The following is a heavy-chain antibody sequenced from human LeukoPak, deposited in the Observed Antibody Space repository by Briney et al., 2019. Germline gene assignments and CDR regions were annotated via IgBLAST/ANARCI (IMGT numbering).Heavy chain of an antibody. CDR2: MNPENGNT. Sequence: ASVKVSCKASGYTFTSNDINWVRQATGQGLEWMGWMNPENGNTGYAEKFQGRVTMTRDTPINTAYMELSSLGPDDTAVYYCARRYAGGWTDYWGQGTLVTVSS. J-gene: IGHJ4*02. CDR3: ARRYAGGWTDY. D-gene: IGHD6-19*01. V-gene: IGHV1-8*01. CDR1: GYTFTSND.